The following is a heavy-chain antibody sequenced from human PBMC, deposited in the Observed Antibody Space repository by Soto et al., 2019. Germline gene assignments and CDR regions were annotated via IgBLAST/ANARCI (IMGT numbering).Heavy chain of an antibody. CDR2: ITSSSDII. CDR1: GFTFSTYA. J-gene: IGHJ6*02. CDR3: GRDEVRNGVGV. V-gene: IGHV3-48*01. Sequence: PGGSLRLSCAASGFTFSTYAMNWVRQAPGKGLEWLSYITSSSDIIYYADSVKGRFTISRDNAKNSLYLQMSSLRVEDTALYYCGRDEVRNGVGVWGPGTTVTVS.